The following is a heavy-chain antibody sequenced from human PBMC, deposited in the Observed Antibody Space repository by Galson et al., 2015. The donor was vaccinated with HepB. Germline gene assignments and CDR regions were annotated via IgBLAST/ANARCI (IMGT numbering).Heavy chain of an antibody. CDR1: GFTFSSYS. D-gene: IGHD3-10*01. J-gene: IGHJ3*02. V-gene: IGHV3-21*01. CDR2: ISSSSSYI. CDR3: ARARATWFGELLSDAFDI. Sequence: SLRLSCAASGFTFSSYSMNWVRQAPGKGLEWVSSISSSSSYIYYADSVKGRFTISRDNAKNSLYLQMNSLRAEDTAVYYCARARATWFGELLSDAFDIWGQGTMVTVSS.